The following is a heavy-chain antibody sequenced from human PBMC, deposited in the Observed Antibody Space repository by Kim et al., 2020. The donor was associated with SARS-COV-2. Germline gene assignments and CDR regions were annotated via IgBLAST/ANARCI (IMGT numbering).Heavy chain of an antibody. V-gene: IGHV1-69*13. Sequence: SVKVSCKASGGTFSSYAISWVRQAPGQGLEWMGGIIPIFGTANYAQKFQGRVTITADESTSTAYMELSSLRSEDTAVYYCASLGYCSSTSCLILYYYYGMDVWGQGTTVTVSS. CDR2: IIPIFGTA. J-gene: IGHJ6*02. CDR3: ASLGYCSSTSCLILYYYYGMDV. D-gene: IGHD2-2*01. CDR1: GGTFSSYA.